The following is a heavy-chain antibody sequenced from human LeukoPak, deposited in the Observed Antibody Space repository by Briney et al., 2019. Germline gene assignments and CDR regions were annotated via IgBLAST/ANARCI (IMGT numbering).Heavy chain of an antibody. CDR3: ARVYCSSTSCPPNL. V-gene: IGHV1-69*05. CDR2: IIPIFGTA. J-gene: IGHJ4*02. Sequence: GASVKVSCKASGGTFSSYAISWVRQAPGQGLEWMGGIIPIFGTANYAQKFQGRVTITTDETTSTAYMELSSLRFEDTAVYYCARVYCSSTSCPPNLWGQGTLVTVSS. CDR1: GGTFSSYA. D-gene: IGHD2-2*01.